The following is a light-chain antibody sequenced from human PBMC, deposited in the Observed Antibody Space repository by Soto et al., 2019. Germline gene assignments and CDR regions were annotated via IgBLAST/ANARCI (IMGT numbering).Light chain of an antibody. Sequence: QLVLTQSPSASASLGASVKLTCTLSSGHSSYAIAWHQQQPEKGPRYLMKLSSDGSHSKGDGIPDRFSGSSSGAERYLTISSLQSEDEADYFCQTWNTDVVVFGGGTKLTVL. CDR3: QTWNTDVVV. V-gene: IGLV4-69*01. CDR2: LSSDGSH. CDR1: SGHSSYA. J-gene: IGLJ2*01.